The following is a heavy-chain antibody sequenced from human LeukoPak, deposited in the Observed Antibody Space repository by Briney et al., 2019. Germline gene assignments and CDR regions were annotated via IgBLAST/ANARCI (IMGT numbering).Heavy chain of an antibody. Sequence: SETLSLTCAVSGGSISSGGYSWSWIRQPPGKGLEWIGYIYHSGSTYYNPSLKSRVTISVDTSKNQFSLKLSSVTAADTAVYYCARGRNTILQKTSSNGFDPWGQGTLVTVSS. J-gene: IGHJ5*02. CDR2: IYHSGST. D-gene: IGHD3-3*01. V-gene: IGHV4-30-2*01. CDR3: ARGRNTILQKTSSNGFDP. CDR1: GGSISSGGYS.